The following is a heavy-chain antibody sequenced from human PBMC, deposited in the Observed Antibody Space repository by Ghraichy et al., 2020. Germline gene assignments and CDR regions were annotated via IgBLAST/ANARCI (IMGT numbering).Heavy chain of an antibody. D-gene: IGHD2-15*01. V-gene: IGHV4-59*01. J-gene: IGHJ6*02. Sequence: SETLSLTCTVSGGSISSKYWSWIRQPPGKGLEWIGYIYYSGSTNYNPSLKSRVTIPVDTSKNQFSLKLSSVTAADTAVYYCARTPARAYCSGGSCYPYYYYAMDVWGQGTTVTVSS. CDR1: GGSISSKY. CDR2: IYYSGST. CDR3: ARTPARAYCSGGSCYPYYYYAMDV.